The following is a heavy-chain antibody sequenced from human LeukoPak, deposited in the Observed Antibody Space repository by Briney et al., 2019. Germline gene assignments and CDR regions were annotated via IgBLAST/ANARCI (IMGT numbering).Heavy chain of an antibody. J-gene: IGHJ4*02. Sequence: PGGTLRLSCAASGFTFSSYSMNWVRQAPAKGLEWVSSISSSSSYIYYADSVKGRFTSSRDNAKNSLYLQMNSLRAEDTAVYYCAREGVIAVAGLDYWGEGTLVTVSS. D-gene: IGHD6-19*01. CDR2: ISSSSSYI. V-gene: IGHV3-21*01. CDR3: AREGVIAVAGLDY. CDR1: GFTFSSYS.